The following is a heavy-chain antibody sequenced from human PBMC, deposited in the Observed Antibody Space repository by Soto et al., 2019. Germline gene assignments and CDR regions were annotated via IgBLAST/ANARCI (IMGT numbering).Heavy chain of an antibody. Sequence: QVQLVESGGGVVQPGRSLRLSCAASGFTFNNYGMHWVRQAPGKGLEWVATISNDGSGKYYADSAKGRLTISRDNSKNTVYLQMNSLRAEEKAVYYCAKDQGIAASHGIDWGQGTMVTVSS. CDR2: ISNDGSGK. D-gene: IGHD6-13*01. CDR3: AKDQGIAASHGID. V-gene: IGHV3-30*18. J-gene: IGHJ3*01. CDR1: GFTFNNYG.